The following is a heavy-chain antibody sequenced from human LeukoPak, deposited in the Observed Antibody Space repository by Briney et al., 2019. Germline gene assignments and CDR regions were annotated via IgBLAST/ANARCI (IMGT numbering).Heavy chain of an antibody. J-gene: IGHJ4*02. Sequence: ASVEVSCKASGYTFTGYYMHWVRQAPGQGLEWMGWINPNSGGTNYAQKFQGRVTMTRDTSISTAYMELSRLRSDDTAVYYCARVARNLEWLFDYWGQGTLVTVSS. V-gene: IGHV1-2*02. CDR2: INPNSGGT. D-gene: IGHD3-3*01. CDR3: ARVARNLEWLFDY. CDR1: GYTFTGYY.